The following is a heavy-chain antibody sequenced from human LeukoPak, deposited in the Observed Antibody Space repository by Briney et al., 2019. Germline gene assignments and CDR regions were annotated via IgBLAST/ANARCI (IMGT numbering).Heavy chain of an antibody. Sequence: SETLSLTCTASGGSISSYYWSWIRQPPGKGLEWIGYIYYSGSTNYNPSLKSRVTISVDTSKNQFSLKLSSVTAADTAVYYCARSSSGLDYYGMDVWGQGTTVTVSS. J-gene: IGHJ6*02. CDR2: IYYSGST. D-gene: IGHD6-19*01. V-gene: IGHV4-59*01. CDR1: GGSISSYY. CDR3: ARSSSGLDYYGMDV.